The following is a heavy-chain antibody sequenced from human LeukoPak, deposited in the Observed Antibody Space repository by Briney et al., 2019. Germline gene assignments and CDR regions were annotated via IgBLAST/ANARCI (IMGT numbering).Heavy chain of an antibody. CDR3: VTSSYSSGWYGFPLIDY. D-gene: IGHD6-19*01. Sequence: GGSLRLSCAASGFTFSSYWMHWVRQAPGKGLVWVSRINSDGSSTSYADSVKGRFTISRDNAKNTLYLQMNSLRAEDTAVYYCVTSSYSSGWYGFPLIDYWGQGTLVTVSS. CDR1: GFTFSSYW. J-gene: IGHJ4*02. CDR2: INSDGSST. V-gene: IGHV3-74*01.